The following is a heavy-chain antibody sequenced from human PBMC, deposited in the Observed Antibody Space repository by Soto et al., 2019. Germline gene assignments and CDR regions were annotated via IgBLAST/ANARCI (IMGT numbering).Heavy chain of an antibody. CDR2: IDWDDDK. V-gene: IGHV2-70*04. J-gene: IGHJ4*02. CDR3: ARTGEGYFDY. CDR1: GFSLSTSGMR. Sequence: SGPTVVNPTQTLTLTCTFSGFSLSTSGMRVSWIRQPPGKALEWLARIDWDDDKFYSTSLKTRLTISKDTSKNQVVLTMTNMDPVDTATYYCARTGEGYFDYWGQGTLVTVSS. D-gene: IGHD1-26*01.